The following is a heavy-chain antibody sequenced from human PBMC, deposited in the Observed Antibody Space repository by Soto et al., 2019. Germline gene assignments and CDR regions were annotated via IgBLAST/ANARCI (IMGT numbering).Heavy chain of an antibody. D-gene: IGHD3-10*01. J-gene: IGHJ5*02. Sequence: GGSLRLSCTASGFTFNDFYMTWIRQAPGKGLEWISHISGRTNYTKYTDSVKGRFSISRDNAKNSLYLQMDSLRVEDTAIYYCARRRGEWVSSALYNWFEPWGQGTLVTSPQ. V-gene: IGHV3-11*06. CDR2: ISGRTNYT. CDR1: GFTFNDFY. CDR3: ARRRGEWVSSALYNWFEP.